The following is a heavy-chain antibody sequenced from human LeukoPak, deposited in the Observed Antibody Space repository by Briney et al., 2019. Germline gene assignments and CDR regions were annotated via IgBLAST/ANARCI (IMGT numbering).Heavy chain of an antibody. CDR1: GFTFDTYS. Sequence: GGSLRLSCATSGFTFDTYSMNWVRQAPGKGLEWVSYISRDSITIYYSDAVKGRFTISRDRAKNSLHLQMDSLRSEDTAVYYCARAPSKTPHSYYYYNYLDLWGKGTTVTVSS. CDR2: ISRDSITI. V-gene: IGHV3-48*01. CDR3: ARAPSKTPHSYYYYNYLDL. J-gene: IGHJ6*03. D-gene: IGHD4-11*01.